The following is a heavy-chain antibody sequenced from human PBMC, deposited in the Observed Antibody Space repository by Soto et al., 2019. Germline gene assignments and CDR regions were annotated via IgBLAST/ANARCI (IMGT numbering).Heavy chain of an antibody. Sequence: PSETLSLTCTVSGGSISSYYWSWIRQPPGKGLEWIGYIYYSGSTNYNPSLKSRVTISVDTSKNQFSLKLSSVTAADTAVYYCARYNWNDVHAFDIWGQGTMVTVSS. V-gene: IGHV4-59*01. D-gene: IGHD1-1*01. CDR3: ARYNWNDVHAFDI. CDR2: IYYSGST. J-gene: IGHJ3*02. CDR1: GGSISSYY.